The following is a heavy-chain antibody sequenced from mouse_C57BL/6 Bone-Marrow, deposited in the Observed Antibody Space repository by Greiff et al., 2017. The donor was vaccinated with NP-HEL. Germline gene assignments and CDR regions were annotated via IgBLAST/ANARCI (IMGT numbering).Heavy chain of an antibody. V-gene: IGHV5-17*01. D-gene: IGHD3-3*01. Sequence: EVKVVESGGGLVKPGGSLKLSCAASGFTFSDYGMHWVRQAPEKGLEWVAYISSGSSTIYYADTVKGRFTISRDNAKNTLFLQMTSLRSEDTAMYYCARGAGVYFDYWGQGTTLTVSS. CDR1: GFTFSDYG. CDR2: ISSGSSTI. J-gene: IGHJ2*01. CDR3: ARGAGVYFDY.